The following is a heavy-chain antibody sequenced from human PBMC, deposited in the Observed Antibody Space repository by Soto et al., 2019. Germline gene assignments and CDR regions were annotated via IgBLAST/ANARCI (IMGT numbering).Heavy chain of an antibody. J-gene: IGHJ5*02. CDR3: AKQLGATGWFDP. Sequence: GGSLRLSCAASGFTFSSFSMNWVRQAPGKGLEWVSSISSSSSYIYYADSVKGRFTISRDNAKNSLYLQMNSLRAEDAAVYYCAKQLGATGWFDPWGQGTLVTVSS. D-gene: IGHD1-26*01. CDR2: ISSSSSYI. CDR1: GFTFSSFS. V-gene: IGHV3-21*01.